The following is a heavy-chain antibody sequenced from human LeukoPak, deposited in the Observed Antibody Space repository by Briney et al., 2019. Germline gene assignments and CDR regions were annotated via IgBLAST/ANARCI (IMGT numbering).Heavy chain of an antibody. CDR3: ARDVNYDSSGYYH. CDR1: GFTFDDYA. CDR2: ISWNSGSI. V-gene: IGHV3-9*01. Sequence: GGSLRLSCAASGFTFDDYAMHWVRQAPGKGLEWVSGISWNSGSIGYADSVKGRFTISRDNSKNTLYLQMNSLRAEDTAVYYCARDVNYDSSGYYHWGQGTLVTVSS. J-gene: IGHJ4*02. D-gene: IGHD3-22*01.